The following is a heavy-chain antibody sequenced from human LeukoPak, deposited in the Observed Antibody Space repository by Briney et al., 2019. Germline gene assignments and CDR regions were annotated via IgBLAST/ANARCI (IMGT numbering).Heavy chain of an antibody. CDR3: ARGNYDFWSGYSNYFDY. Sequence: SQTLSLTCAISGDSVSSNSAAWNWIRQSPSRGLEWLGRTYYRSKWYNDYAVSVKSRITINPDTSKNQFSLQLNSVTPEDTAVYYCARGNYDFWSGYSNYFDYWGQGPWSPSPQ. J-gene: IGHJ4*02. CDR1: GDSVSSNSAA. CDR2: TYYRSKWYN. D-gene: IGHD3-3*01. V-gene: IGHV6-1*01.